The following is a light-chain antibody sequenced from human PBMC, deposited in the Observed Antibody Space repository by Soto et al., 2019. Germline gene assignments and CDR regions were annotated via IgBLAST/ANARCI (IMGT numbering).Light chain of an antibody. CDR2: AAS. CDR3: QHLTGT. J-gene: IGKJ2*01. Sequence: QLTQSPSSLSASVGDRVTITCRASQDITNYLGWYQQRSGKAPRLLIYAASTLQHGVPSRFSGSGSGTDFTLTISSLQPEDFATYYCQHLTGTFGQGTTLEIK. V-gene: IGKV1-9*01. CDR1: QDITNY.